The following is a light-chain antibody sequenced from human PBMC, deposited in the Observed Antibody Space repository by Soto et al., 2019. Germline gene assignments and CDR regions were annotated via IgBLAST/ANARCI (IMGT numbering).Light chain of an antibody. CDR1: SSNIGAGYD. V-gene: IGLV1-40*01. Sequence: QSVLTQPPSESGAPGQRVTISCTGSSSNIGAGYDVHWYQQLPGTAPKLLIYGNSNRPSGVPDRFSGSKSGTSASLAITGLQAEDEADYYCQSYDSSLSQVVFGGGTKLTVL. J-gene: IGLJ2*01. CDR3: QSYDSSLSQVV. CDR2: GNS.